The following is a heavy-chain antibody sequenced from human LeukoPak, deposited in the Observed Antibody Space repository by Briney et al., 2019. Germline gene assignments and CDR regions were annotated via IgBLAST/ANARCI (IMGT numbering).Heavy chain of an antibody. J-gene: IGHJ4*02. D-gene: IGHD6-19*01. CDR3: AVYSSGWYGENYYFDY. Sequence: ASVKVSCKASGGTFSSYAISWVRQAPGQGLEWMGRIIPTFGTANYAQKFQGRVTITTDESTSTAYMELSSLRSEDTAVYYCAVYSSGWYGENYYFDYWGQGTLVTVSS. V-gene: IGHV1-69*05. CDR1: GGTFSSYA. CDR2: IIPTFGTA.